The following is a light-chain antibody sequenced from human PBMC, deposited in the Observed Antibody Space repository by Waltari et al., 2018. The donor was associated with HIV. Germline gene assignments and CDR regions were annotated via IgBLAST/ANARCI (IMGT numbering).Light chain of an antibody. CDR3: YSTDDSGNPLAV. CDR1: ALPRKY. Sequence: SYELTQPPSVSVSPGQTARITCSGDALPRKYAFWYQPKSGQAPVLVIYEDNRRPSGIPEGFSGSSSGTMATLTISGAQVEDEGDYYCYSTDDSGNPLAVFGGGTQLTVL. CDR2: EDN. J-gene: IGLJ7*01. V-gene: IGLV3-10*01.